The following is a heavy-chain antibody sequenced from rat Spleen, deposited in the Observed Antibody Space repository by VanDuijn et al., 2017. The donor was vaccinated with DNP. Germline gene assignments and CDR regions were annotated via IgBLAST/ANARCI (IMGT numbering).Heavy chain of an antibody. V-gene: IGHV5-27*01. J-gene: IGHJ2*01. CDR3: TRDTTGIPTDY. Sequence: EVQLVESGGGLVQPGRSMKVSCAASGFTFSKYGMAWVRQAPKKGLEWVAYISNDGGSTYYRDSVKGRFTISRDNAKSTLYLQMNSLRSEDTATYYCTRDTTGIPTDYWGQGVMVTVSS. CDR2: ISNDGGST. CDR1: GFTFSKYG. D-gene: IGHD1-9*01.